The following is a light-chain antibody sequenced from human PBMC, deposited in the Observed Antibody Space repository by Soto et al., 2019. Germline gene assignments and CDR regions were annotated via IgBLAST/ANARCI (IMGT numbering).Light chain of an antibody. CDR3: QQLNNWPLT. V-gene: IGKV3-11*01. Sequence: EIVLTQSPATLSLSPGERATLSYRASQSVSSYLAWYQQKPGQAPRLLIYDASNRATGIPARFSGSGSGKDFTLSISSLEPEDFAVYYCQQLNNWPLTFGGGTKVEIK. CDR1: QSVSSY. CDR2: DAS. J-gene: IGKJ4*01.